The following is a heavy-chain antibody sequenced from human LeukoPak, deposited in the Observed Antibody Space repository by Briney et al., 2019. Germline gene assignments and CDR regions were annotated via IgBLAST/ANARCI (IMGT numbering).Heavy chain of an antibody. J-gene: IGHJ4*02. D-gene: IGHD3-22*01. CDR1: GGSFSSYY. CDR2: IYYSGST. Sequence: SETLSLTCTVSGGSFSSYYWSWIRQPPGKGLEWIGYIYYSGSTNYNPSLKSRVTISVDTSKNQFSLKLSSVTAADTAVYYCARDSTYYYDSSGYTYFDYWGQGTLVTVSS. V-gene: IGHV4-59*01. CDR3: ARDSTYYYDSSGYTYFDY.